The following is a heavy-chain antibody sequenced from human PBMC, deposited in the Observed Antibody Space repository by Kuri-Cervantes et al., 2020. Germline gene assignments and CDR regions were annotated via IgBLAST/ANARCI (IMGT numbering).Heavy chain of an antibody. D-gene: IGHD3-16*01. CDR1: GYTFTGYY. V-gene: IGHV1-2*04. J-gene: IGHJ4*02. Sequence: ASVKVSCKASGYTFTGYYVHWVRQAPGQGLEWMGWMNPNSGGTNYAKKFQGWVTMTRDTSISTAYMELSRLRSDDTAVYYCAKGGVGVTRYDYWGQGTLVTVSS. CDR3: AKGGVGVTRYDY. CDR2: MNPNSGGT.